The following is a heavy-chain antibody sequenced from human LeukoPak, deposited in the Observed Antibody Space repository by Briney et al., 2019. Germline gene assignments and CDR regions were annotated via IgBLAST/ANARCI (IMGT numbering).Heavy chain of an antibody. CDR1: GGSISSGGYY. CDR2: IYHSGST. V-gene: IGHV4-30-2*01. D-gene: IGHD5-18*01. Sequence: SETLSLTCTVSGGSISSGGYYWSWIRQPPGKGLEWIGYIYHSGSTYYNPSLKSRVTISVDRSKNQFSLKLSSVTAADTAVYYCARETDTAMGPGGMDVWGQGTTVTVSS. CDR3: ARETDTAMGPGGMDV. J-gene: IGHJ6*02.